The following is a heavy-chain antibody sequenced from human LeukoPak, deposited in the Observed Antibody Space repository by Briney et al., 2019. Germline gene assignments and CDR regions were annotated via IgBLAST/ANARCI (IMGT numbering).Heavy chain of an antibody. Sequence: ASVKASCKASGFTFTSYGISWVRQAPGQGLEWMGWISAYNGNTNYAQKLQGRVTMTTDTSTNTAYMELSSLRSEDTAMYYCANYCSNGVCYRGHAFDIWGQGTMVTVSS. CDR1: GFTFTSYG. V-gene: IGHV1-18*01. J-gene: IGHJ3*02. D-gene: IGHD2-8*01. CDR3: ANYCSNGVCYRGHAFDI. CDR2: ISAYNGNT.